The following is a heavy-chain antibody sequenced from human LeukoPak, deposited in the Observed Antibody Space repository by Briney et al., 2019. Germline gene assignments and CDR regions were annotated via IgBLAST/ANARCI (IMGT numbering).Heavy chain of an antibody. CDR3: VRDGGYFGPDS. CDR2: INQVASEK. CDR1: GFTISFYW. D-gene: IGHD3-10*01. Sequence: GGSLPLSCAASGFTISFYWMSWVRQAPGKGLEWVANINQVASEKNYVDSVKGRFTISRDNAKNSLYLQMNSVRAEDTAMYYCVRDGGYFGPDSWGQGALVSVSS. J-gene: IGHJ4*02. V-gene: IGHV3-7*04.